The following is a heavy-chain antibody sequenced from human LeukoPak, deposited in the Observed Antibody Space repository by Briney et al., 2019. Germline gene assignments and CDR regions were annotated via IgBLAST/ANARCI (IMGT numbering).Heavy chain of an antibody. CDR3: AKGSGNGYGSGPFDY. J-gene: IGHJ4*02. D-gene: IGHD3-10*01. V-gene: IGHV3-23*01. CDR1: GITFSSYG. CDR2: ISSTGGTT. Sequence: GGSLRLSCAASGITFSSYGMSWVRQAPGKGLEWVSSISSTGGTTYYADSVKGRFTISRDNSKNTLYLQMSSLRAEDTALYYCAKGSGNGYGSGPFDYWGQGTLVTVSS.